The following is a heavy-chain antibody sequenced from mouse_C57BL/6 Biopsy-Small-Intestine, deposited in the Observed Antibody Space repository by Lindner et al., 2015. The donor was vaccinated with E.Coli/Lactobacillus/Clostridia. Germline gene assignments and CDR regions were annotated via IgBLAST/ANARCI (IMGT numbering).Heavy chain of an antibody. CDR2: IYPGDGDT. Sequence: VQLQESGAELVKPGASVKISCKVSGYAFSSYWMNWVKQRPGKGLEWIGQIYPGDGDTNYNEKFKGKATLTADKSSSTAYMQLSSLTSEDSAVYFCARSGYGSSYGYFDVWGRGTTVTVSS. CDR3: ARSGYGSSYGYFDV. D-gene: IGHD1-1*01. V-gene: IGHV1-80*01. J-gene: IGHJ1*03. CDR1: GYAFSSYW.